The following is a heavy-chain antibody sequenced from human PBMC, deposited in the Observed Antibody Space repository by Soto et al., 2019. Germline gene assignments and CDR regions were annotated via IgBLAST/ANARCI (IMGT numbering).Heavy chain of an antibody. D-gene: IGHD3-22*01. CDR2: VCSSGGST. CDR3: AKYYYDSRGSWFDP. J-gene: IGHJ5*02. CDR1: GCTFSDYA. Sequence: PGGSLRLSCSASGCTFSDYAMNWVRQPPGKGLEWVAAVCSSGGSTYYAVSVRGRFSISRDNSKHTLYLQMNSLRAEDTAVYYCAKYYYDSRGSWFDPWGQGTLVTVSS. V-gene: IGHV3-23*01.